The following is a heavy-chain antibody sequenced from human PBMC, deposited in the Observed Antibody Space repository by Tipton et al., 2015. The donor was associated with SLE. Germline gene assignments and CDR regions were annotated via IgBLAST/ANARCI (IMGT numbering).Heavy chain of an antibody. D-gene: IGHD3-22*01. CDR2: VYYSGTT. CDR3: AIADYYEGGGCDF. V-gene: IGHV4-59*13. Sequence: TLSLTCTVSGGSISTYYWTWIRQPTGKGLEWIGDVYYSGTTNYSPYLKSRVTISVDTSSNQFSLRLTSVTAADTAVYYCAIADYYEGGGCDFWGQGALVTVAS. CDR1: GGSISTYY. J-gene: IGHJ4*02.